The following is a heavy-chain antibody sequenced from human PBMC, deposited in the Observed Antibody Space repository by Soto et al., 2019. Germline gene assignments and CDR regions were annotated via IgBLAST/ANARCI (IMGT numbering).Heavy chain of an antibody. V-gene: IGHV3-30*18. CDR3: AKDAGGNYFDY. CDR1: GFTFSSYG. CDR2: ISYDGSNK. D-gene: IGHD3-16*01. Sequence: GGSLRLSCAASGFTFSSYGMHWVRQAPGKGLEWVAVISYDGSNKYYADSVKGRFTISRDNSKNTLYLQMNSLRAEDTAVYYCAKDAGGNYFDYWGQGTLVTVSS. J-gene: IGHJ4*02.